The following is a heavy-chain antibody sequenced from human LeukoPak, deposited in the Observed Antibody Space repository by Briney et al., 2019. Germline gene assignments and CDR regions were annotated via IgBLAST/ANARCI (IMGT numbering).Heavy chain of an antibody. CDR1: GGSISNNY. CDR3: ARGCSSTSCLSVGDRPRED. V-gene: IGHV4-59*01. Sequence: SETLSLTCNVSGGSISNNYWTWIRQPPGKGLEWIGYVYSTGSTNYNPSLKSRVTISVDTSKNQFSLKLSSVTAADTAVYYCARGCSSTSCLSVGDRPREDWGQGTLVTVSS. CDR2: VYSTGST. J-gene: IGHJ4*02. D-gene: IGHD2-2*01.